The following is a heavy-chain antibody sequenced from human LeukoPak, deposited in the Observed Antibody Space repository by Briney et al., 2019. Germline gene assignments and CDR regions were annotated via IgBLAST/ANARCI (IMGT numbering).Heavy chain of an antibody. CDR3: AKSGLGGATEDAFDI. CDR1: GFTFDDYA. CDR2: ISWNSGSI. J-gene: IGHJ3*02. Sequence: GGSLRLSCAASGFTFDDYAMHWVRQAPGKGLEWVSGISWNSGSIGYADSVKGRFTISRDNAKNSLYLQMNSLGAEDMALYYCAKSGLGGATEDAFDIWGQGTMVTVSS. D-gene: IGHD1-26*01. V-gene: IGHV3-9*03.